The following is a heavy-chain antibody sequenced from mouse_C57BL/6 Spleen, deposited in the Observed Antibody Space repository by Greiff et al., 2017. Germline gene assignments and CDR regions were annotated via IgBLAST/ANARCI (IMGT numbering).Heavy chain of an antibody. Sequence: VQVVESGAELARPGASVKLSCKASGYTFTSYGISWVKQRTGQGLEWIGEIYPRSGNTYYNEKFKGKATLTADKSSSTAYMELRSLTSEDSAVYFCARAYYDWDYWGKGTTLTVSS. CDR3: ARAYYDWDY. V-gene: IGHV1-81*01. J-gene: IGHJ2*01. D-gene: IGHD2-4*01. CDR2: IYPRSGNT. CDR1: GYTFTSYG.